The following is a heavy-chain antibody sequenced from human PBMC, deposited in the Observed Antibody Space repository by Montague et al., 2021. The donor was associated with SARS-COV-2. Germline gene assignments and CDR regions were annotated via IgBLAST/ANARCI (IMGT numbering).Heavy chain of an antibody. V-gene: IGHV2-5*02. Sequence: PALVKPTQTLTLTCTFSGFSLSTSGVGVGWIRQPPGKALEWLALIYWDDDKRYSPSLKSRLTITEDTSKNQVVLTMINMDPVDTATYYCAHRDSGRIAAAGFDSGGQGTLLPVS. CDR1: GFSLSTSGVG. J-gene: IGHJ4*02. CDR3: AHRDSGRIAAAGFDS. CDR2: IYWDDDK. D-gene: IGHD6-13*01.